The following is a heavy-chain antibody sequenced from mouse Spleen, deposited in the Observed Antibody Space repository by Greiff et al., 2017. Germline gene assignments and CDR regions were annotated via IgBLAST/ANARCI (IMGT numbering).Heavy chain of an antibody. V-gene: IGHV5-16*01. J-gene: IGHJ1*03. CDR2: INYDGSST. CDR3: AREGLLGGWYFDV. CDR1: GFTFSDYY. D-gene: IGHD3-1*01. Sequence: EVMLVESEGGLVQPGSSMKLSCTASGFTFSDYYMAWVRQVPEKGLEWVANINYDGSSTYYLDSLKSRFIISRDNAKNILYLQMSSLKSEDTATYYCAREGLLGGWYFDVWGTGTTVTVSS.